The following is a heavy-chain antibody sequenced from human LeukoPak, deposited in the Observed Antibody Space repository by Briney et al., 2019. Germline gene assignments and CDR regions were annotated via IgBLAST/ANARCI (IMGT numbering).Heavy chain of an antibody. CDR3: ARRRSGYDLVYYYGMDV. D-gene: IGHD5-12*01. CDR1: GGTFSSYA. CDR2: IIPIFGTA. J-gene: IGHJ6*02. V-gene: IGHV1-69*13. Sequence: ASVKVSCKASGGTFSSYAISWVRQAPGQGLEWMGGIIPIFGTANYAQKFQGRVTITADETTSTAYMELSSLRSEDTAVYYCARRRSGYDLVYYYGMDVWGQGTTVTVSS.